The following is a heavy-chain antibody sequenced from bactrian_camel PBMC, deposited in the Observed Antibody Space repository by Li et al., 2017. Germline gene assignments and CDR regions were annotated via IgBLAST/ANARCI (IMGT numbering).Heavy chain of an antibody. CDR1: GNIASSYC. CDR3: ATRPDVSWGGGYNY. J-gene: IGHJ4*01. CDR2: IDARGVT. V-gene: IGHV3-2*01. D-gene: IGHD5*01. Sequence: HVQLVESGGGSVQSGGSLTLACAASGNIASSYCMGWFRQAPGKEREGVASIDARGVTQYADSVKGRFTISQDNAVNTLYLQMNSLKSEDTALYYCATRPDVSWGGGYNYWGQGTQVTVS.